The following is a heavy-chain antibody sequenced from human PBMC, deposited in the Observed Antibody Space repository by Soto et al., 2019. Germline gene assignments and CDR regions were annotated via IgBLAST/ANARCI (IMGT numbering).Heavy chain of an antibody. J-gene: IGHJ4*02. CDR3: AADATAWQQMVPSDY. CDR2: IAVGSGYT. CDR1: GFTFTSSA. Sequence: SVKVSCKASGFTFTSSAFQWVRQARGQRLEWIGWIAVGSGYTNYAQRIQDRVTLTRDMSTATTYMELSRLTSEDTAIYYCAADATAWQQMVPSDYWGQGTLVTVSS. D-gene: IGHD2-8*01. V-gene: IGHV1-58*01.